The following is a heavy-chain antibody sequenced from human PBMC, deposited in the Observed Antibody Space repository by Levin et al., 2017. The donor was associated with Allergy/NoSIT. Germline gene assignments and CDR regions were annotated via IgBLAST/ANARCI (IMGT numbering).Heavy chain of an antibody. CDR3: ARDTNWFDP. CDR2: IWYDGSNK. J-gene: IGHJ5*02. Sequence: HPGGSLRLSCAASGFTFSSYGMHWVRQVPGKGLEWVAVIWYDGSNKYYADSVKGLFTISRDNSKNTLYLQMNRLRAEDTAVYYCARDTNWFDPWGQGTLVTVSS. CDR1: GFTFSSYG. V-gene: IGHV3-33*01.